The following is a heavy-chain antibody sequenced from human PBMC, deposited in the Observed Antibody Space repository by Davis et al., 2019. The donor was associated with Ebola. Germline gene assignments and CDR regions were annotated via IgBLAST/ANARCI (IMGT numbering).Heavy chain of an antibody. D-gene: IGHD6-13*01. V-gene: IGHV4-39*07. J-gene: IGHJ4*02. Sequence: MPSDTLSLTCTVSGASISAYSWGWIRQSPRKGLEWIGSIFYSGSTYYNPSLKSRVTISVDTSKKQLSLKLSSVTAADTAVYYCAGSSWYKPGGYWGQGTLVTVSS. CDR3: AGSSWYKPGGY. CDR2: IFYSGST. CDR1: GASISAYS.